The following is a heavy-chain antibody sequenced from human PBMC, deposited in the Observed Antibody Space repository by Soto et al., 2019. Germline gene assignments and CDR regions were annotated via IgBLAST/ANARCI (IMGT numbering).Heavy chain of an antibody. CDR1: GYTLAELS. D-gene: IGHD1-7*01. CDR2: FDPGDGET. CDR3: ATVRTSNNWFDP. V-gene: IGHV1-24*01. Sequence: ASVKVSCKVSGYTLAELSMHWVRQAPGKGLEWMGGFDPGDGETIYAQKFQGRVTMTEDTSTDTAYMELSSLRSEDTAVYYCATVRTSNNWFDPWGQGTLVTVSS. J-gene: IGHJ5*02.